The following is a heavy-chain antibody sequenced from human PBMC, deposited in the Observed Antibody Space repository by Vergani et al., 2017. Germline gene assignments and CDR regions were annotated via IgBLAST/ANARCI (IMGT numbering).Heavy chain of an antibody. CDR2: INWNGGST. D-gene: IGHD2-2*01. CDR1: GFTFSSYA. V-gene: IGHV3-20*04. J-gene: IGHJ6*02. Sequence: EVQLLESGGGLVQPGGSLRLSCAASGFTFSSYAMSWVRQAPGKGLEWVSGINWNGGSTGYADSVKGRFTISRDNAKNSLYLQMNSLRAEDTALYYCARYCSSTSCYFWGQDYYYYGMDVWGQGTTVTVSS. CDR3: ARYCSSTSCYFWGQDYYYYGMDV.